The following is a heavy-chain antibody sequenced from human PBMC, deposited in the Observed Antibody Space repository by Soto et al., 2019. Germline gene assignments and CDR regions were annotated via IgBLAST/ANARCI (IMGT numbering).Heavy chain of an antibody. V-gene: IGHV1-18*01. CDR3: AGRSRTSPYYFDY. Sequence: ASVKVSCKVSGYKFTSYGMSWMRQAPGQGLEWMGWISTYNGNTNYAQNLQGRVSMTTDTSTSTAYMELRSLRSDDTAVYYCAGRSRTSPYYFDYWRQGTLVTVSS. D-gene: IGHD2-2*01. CDR2: ISTYNGNT. CDR1: GYKFTSYG. J-gene: IGHJ4*02.